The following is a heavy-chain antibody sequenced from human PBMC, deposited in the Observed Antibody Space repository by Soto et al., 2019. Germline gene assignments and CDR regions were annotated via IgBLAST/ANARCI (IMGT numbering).Heavy chain of an antibody. D-gene: IGHD1-26*01. V-gene: IGHV3-66*01. CDR2: IYAVGTT. CDR1: GFTVSDNF. CDR3: ARGTWEGFDI. Sequence: EVQLVESGGNSVQPGGSLRLSCAASGFTVSDNFMSWVRQAPGKGLEWVSVIYAVGTTFHADSVKGRFIMSRDNYKNTLHLQMNSLRVDDTAIYYCARGTWEGFDICGQGTMVTVSS. J-gene: IGHJ3*02.